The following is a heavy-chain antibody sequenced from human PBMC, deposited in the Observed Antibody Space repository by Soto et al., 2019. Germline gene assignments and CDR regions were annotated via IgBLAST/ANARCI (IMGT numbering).Heavy chain of an antibody. Sequence: SETLSLTCTVSGGSISSYGHYWGWIRQPPGKGLEWIGSVYYSGSTYYNPSLKSRVTISVDTSKKQFSLNLSSVTAADTAVYYCASRTSRLATHYGLDVWGQGTTVTAP. J-gene: IGHJ6*02. D-gene: IGHD6-19*01. V-gene: IGHV4-39*01. CDR1: GGSISSYGHY. CDR2: VYYSGST. CDR3: ASRTSRLATHYGLDV.